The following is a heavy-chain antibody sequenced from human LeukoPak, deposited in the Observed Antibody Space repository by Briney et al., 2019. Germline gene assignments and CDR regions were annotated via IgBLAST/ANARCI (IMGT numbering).Heavy chain of an antibody. D-gene: IGHD2-21*02. J-gene: IGHJ4*02. V-gene: IGHV6-1*01. CDR2: TYYRSKWFN. Sequence: SQTLSLTCAISGDSVSSNSAAWTWIRQSPSRGLEWLGRTYYRSKWFNDYEVSVKSRISINPDTSKNQFSLQLNSVTPEDTAVYYCARAMTASGSFHYWGQGTLVTVSS. CDR1: GDSVSSNSAA. CDR3: ARAMTASGSFHY.